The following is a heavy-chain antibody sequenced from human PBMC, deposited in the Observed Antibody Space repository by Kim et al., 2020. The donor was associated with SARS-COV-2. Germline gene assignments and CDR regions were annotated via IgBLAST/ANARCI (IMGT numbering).Heavy chain of an antibody. CDR3: ARLRHYYGSGSWDWYFDL. Sequence: ASVKVSCKASGYTFTSYAMHWVRQAPGQRLEWMGWINAGNGNTKYSQKFQGRVTITRDTSASTAYMELSSLRSEDTAVYYCARLRHYYGSGSWDWYFDLWGRGTLVTVSS. D-gene: IGHD3-10*01. CDR1: GYTFTSYA. V-gene: IGHV1-3*01. J-gene: IGHJ2*01. CDR2: INAGNGNT.